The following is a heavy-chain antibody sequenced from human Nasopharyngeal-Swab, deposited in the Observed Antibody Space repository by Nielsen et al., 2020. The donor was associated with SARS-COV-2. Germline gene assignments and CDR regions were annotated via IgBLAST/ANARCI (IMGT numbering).Heavy chain of an antibody. J-gene: IGHJ4*02. CDR2: IDWDDDK. Sequence: SGPTLVKPTETLTLTCTFSGFSLSTSGVGVGWIRQSPGKALEWLARIDWDDDKYYSTSLKTRLTISKDTSKNQVVLTMTNMDPVDTATYYCARATYYYDSSGYSQGKVFDYWGQGTLVTVSS. CDR1: GFSLSTSGVG. CDR3: ARATYYYDSSGYSQGKVFDY. D-gene: IGHD3-22*01. V-gene: IGHV2-70*11.